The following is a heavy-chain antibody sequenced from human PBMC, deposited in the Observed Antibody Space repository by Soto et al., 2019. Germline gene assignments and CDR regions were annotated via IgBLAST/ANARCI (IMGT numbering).Heavy chain of an antibody. J-gene: IGHJ4*02. CDR2: IYGGGST. CDR3: ARGSGWLQLLDY. V-gene: IGHV3-53*01. Sequence: PGGSLRLSCAASGFTVSNNYMSCVRQAPGKGLEWVSVIYGGGSTYYADSVKGRFTISRDNSKNTLYLQMNSLRAEDTAVYYCARGSGWLQLLDYWGQGTLVTVSS. CDR1: GFTVSNNY. D-gene: IGHD5-12*01.